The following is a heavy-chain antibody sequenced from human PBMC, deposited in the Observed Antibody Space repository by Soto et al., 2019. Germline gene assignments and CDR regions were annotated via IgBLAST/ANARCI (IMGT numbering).Heavy chain of an antibody. Sequence: LRLSCAASGFTFSSYGMHWVRQAPGKGLEWVAVISYDGSNKYYADSVKGRFTISRDNSKNTLYLQMNSLRAEDTAAYYCAKDRESSSWYDFDYWGQRTLVTVSS. J-gene: IGHJ4*02. CDR3: AKDRESSSWYDFDY. D-gene: IGHD6-13*01. CDR2: ISYDGSNK. CDR1: GFTFSSYG. V-gene: IGHV3-30*18.